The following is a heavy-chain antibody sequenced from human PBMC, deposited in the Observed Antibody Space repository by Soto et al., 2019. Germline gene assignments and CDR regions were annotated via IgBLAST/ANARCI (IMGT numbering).Heavy chain of an antibody. J-gene: IGHJ4*02. CDR3: ARGLAYCGGDCYRAFEY. CDR2: ISSSSRSI. Sequence: PGGSLRLSCTSSGFTFSSYAMNLVRQAPGKGLEWVSYISSSSRSIYYADSVRGRFTISRDNAKNSLYLQMNSLRAEDTAVYYCARGLAYCGGDCYRAFEYWGQGSLVTVS. V-gene: IGHV3-48*01. CDR1: GFTFSSYA. D-gene: IGHD2-21*02.